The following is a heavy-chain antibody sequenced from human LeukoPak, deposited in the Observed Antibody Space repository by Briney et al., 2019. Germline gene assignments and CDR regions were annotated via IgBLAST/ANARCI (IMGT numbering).Heavy chain of an antibody. D-gene: IGHD1-26*01. CDR2: IYYSGST. J-gene: IGHJ4*02. CDR3: ARYHRGSYYFDY. Sequence: SETLSLTCTVSGCSISSGGYYWSWIRQHPGKGLEWIGYIYYSGSTYYNPSLKSRVTISVDTSKNQLSLKLSSVTAADTAVYYCARYHRGSYYFDYWGQGTLVTVSS. CDR1: GCSISSGGYY. V-gene: IGHV4-31*03.